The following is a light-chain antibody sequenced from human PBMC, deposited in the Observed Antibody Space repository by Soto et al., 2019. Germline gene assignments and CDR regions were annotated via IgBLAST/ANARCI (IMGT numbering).Light chain of an antibody. V-gene: IGLV2-23*03. Sequence: QSALTQPASISGSPGQSITISCTGTGSAVGTYNLVSWYQQHPGKAPNLIIYEGNKRPSGVSRRFSGSKSANTASLPISGLQAEDEAEYYCCSYVDTSAFVRFGGGTQLTVL. CDR3: CSYVDTSAFVR. J-gene: IGLJ3*02. CDR2: EGN. CDR1: GSAVGTYNL.